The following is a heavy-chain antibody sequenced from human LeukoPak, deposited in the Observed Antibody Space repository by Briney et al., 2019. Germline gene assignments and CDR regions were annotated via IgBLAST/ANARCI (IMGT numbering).Heavy chain of an antibody. J-gene: IGHJ3*02. D-gene: IGHD3-16*01. Sequence: QTGGSLRLSCAASGFTFSSYWMSWVRQAPGKGLEWVANIKQDGSEKYYVDSVKGRFTISRDNAKNSLYLQMNSLRAEDTAVYYCARENPTFYDYTPGAFDIWGQGTMVTVSS. V-gene: IGHV3-7*01. CDR2: IKQDGSEK. CDR3: ARENPTFYDYTPGAFDI. CDR1: GFTFSSYW.